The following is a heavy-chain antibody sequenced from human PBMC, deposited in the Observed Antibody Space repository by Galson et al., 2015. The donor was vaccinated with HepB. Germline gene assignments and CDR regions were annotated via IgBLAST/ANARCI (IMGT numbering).Heavy chain of an antibody. V-gene: IGHV3-73*01. CDR1: GFTFSGSA. J-gene: IGHJ6*02. CDR3: TRLYDFGSGDSGIDV. CDR2: IRSKVNSYAT. Sequence: SLRLSCAGSGFTFSGSAMHWVRQAPGKGLEWVGRIRSKVNSYATAYSASGKGRFTISRDDSTNTAYLQMNSLKNKDTAIYYCTRLYDFGSGDSGIDVWGQGTTVTVSS. D-gene: IGHD3-3*01.